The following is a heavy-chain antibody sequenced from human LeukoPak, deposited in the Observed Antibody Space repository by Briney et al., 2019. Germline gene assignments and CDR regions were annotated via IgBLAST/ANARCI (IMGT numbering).Heavy chain of an antibody. CDR3: ARLALLPASPDYYYYMDV. Sequence: PSETLSLTCTVSGGSVSTTSYYWGWIRQPPGKGLEWIGSIYYSGSTYYNPSLKSRVTISVDTSKNQFSLKLSSVTAADTAVYYCARLALLPASPDYYYYMDVWGKGTTVTVSS. V-gene: IGHV4-39*01. D-gene: IGHD3-22*01. CDR1: GGSVSTTSYY. CDR2: IYYSGST. J-gene: IGHJ6*03.